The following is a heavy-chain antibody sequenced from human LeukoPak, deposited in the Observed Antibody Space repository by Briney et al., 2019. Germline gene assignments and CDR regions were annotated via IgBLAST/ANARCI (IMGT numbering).Heavy chain of an antibody. V-gene: IGHV4-39*01. CDR3: KIVVVTAVRAYYFDY. D-gene: IGHD2-21*02. CDR1: GGSISSSSYY. J-gene: IGHJ4*02. Sequence: SETLSLTCTVSGGSISSSSYYWAWVRQPPGKGLEWIGNIYYSGTTYYNPSLKSRLTISVDTSKNLFPLKLSSVTAADTAVYYCKIVVVTAVRAYYFDYWGQGTLVTVSS. CDR2: IYYSGTT.